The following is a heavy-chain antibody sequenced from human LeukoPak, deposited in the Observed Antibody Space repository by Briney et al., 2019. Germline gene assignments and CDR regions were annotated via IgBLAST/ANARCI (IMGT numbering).Heavy chain of an antibody. Sequence: SETLSLTCTVSGGSISSYYWSWIRQPPGKGLEWIGYIYYSGSTNYNPSLKSRVTISVDTSKDQFSLKLSSVTAADTAVYYCARASQDSIAVAGCLGFDYWGQGTLVTVSS. J-gene: IGHJ4*02. D-gene: IGHD6-19*01. CDR2: IYYSGST. CDR1: GGSISSYY. V-gene: IGHV4-59*01. CDR3: ARASQDSIAVAGCLGFDY.